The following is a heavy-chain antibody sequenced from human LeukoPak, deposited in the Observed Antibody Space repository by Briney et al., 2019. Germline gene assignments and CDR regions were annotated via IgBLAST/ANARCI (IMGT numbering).Heavy chain of an antibody. Sequence: SVKVSCKASGGTFSSYAISWVRQAPGQGLEWMGRIIPIFGTANYAQKFQGRVTITTDESTSTAYMELSSLRSEDTAVYYCARSLPIVVVAAAHAFDIWGQGTMVTVSS. CDR1: GGTFSSYA. V-gene: IGHV1-69*05. CDR3: ARSLPIVVVAAAHAFDI. D-gene: IGHD2-15*01. J-gene: IGHJ3*02. CDR2: IIPIFGTA.